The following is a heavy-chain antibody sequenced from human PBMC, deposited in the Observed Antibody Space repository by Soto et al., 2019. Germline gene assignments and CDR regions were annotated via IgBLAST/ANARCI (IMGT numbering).Heavy chain of an antibody. Sequence: QAILVQSGAEVRKPGSSVKISCQTSGGDFKNFAINWLRQAPGQGPEWLGSVNPLFSATYSSPEVQDRPTIIADKSTGTSYMELRGLRFDDAATYSFARYSIALIAAQGHFYAMDVWGQGTTVTVSS. J-gene: IGHJ6*02. V-gene: IGHV1-69*06. CDR2: VNPLFSAT. D-gene: IGHD2-21*01. CDR1: GGDFKNFA. CDR3: ARYSIALIAAQGHFYAMDV.